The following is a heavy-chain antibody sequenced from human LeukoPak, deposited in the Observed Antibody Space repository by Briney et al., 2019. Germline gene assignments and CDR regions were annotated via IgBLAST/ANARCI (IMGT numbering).Heavy chain of an antibody. J-gene: IGHJ4*02. V-gene: IGHV3-23*01. D-gene: IGHD3-10*01. CDR3: ARAREGSGDYYFDY. CDR1: GFIFSSYG. Sequence: GGSLRLSCAASGFIFSSYGMTWVRQAPGKGLEWVSGISGSGGTTYDADSVKGRFTISRDNSKNTLYLQMGSLRAEDMAVYYCARAREGSGDYYFDYWGQGTLVTVSS. CDR2: ISGSGGTT.